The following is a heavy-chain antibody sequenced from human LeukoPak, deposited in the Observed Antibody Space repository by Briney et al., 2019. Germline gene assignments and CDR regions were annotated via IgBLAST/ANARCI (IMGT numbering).Heavy chain of an antibody. V-gene: IGHV4-4*07. CDR3: ARGSQWLEQG. Sequence: SETLSLTCTVSGGSISSYYWSWIRQPAGKGLEWIGRIYSSGITNYNPSLKSRVTMSVDTSKNQFSLNLSSVTAADTAMYYCARGSQWLEQGWGRGTLVTVSS. CDR1: GGSISSYY. D-gene: IGHD6-19*01. J-gene: IGHJ4*02. CDR2: IYSSGIT.